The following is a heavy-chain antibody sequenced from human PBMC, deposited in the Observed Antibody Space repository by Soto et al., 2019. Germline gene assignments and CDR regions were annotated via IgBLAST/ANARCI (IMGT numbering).Heavy chain of an antibody. CDR3: ARDKDNFWSGYDNYYYYYMDV. Sequence: ASVKVSCKASGYTFTSYAMHWMRQAPGQRLEWKGWINAGNGNTKYSQKFQGRVTITRDTSASTAYMELSSLRSEDTAVYYCARDKDNFWSGYDNYYYYYMDVWGKGTTVTVSS. CDR2: INAGNGNT. V-gene: IGHV1-3*01. D-gene: IGHD3-3*01. J-gene: IGHJ6*03. CDR1: GYTFTSYA.